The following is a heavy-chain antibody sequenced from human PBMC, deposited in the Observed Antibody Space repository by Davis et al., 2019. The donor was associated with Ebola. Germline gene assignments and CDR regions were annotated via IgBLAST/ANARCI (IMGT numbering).Heavy chain of an antibody. Sequence: GGSLRLSCAASGFTFSSYAMSWVRQAPGKGLEWVSAISGSGGSTYYADSVKGRFTISRDNAKNSLYLQMNSLRDEDTAVYYCARVVDTVTTSWFDPWGQGTLVTVSS. D-gene: IGHD4-17*01. CDR2: ISGSGGST. CDR1: GFTFSSYA. CDR3: ARVVDTVTTSWFDP. V-gene: IGHV3-23*01. J-gene: IGHJ5*02.